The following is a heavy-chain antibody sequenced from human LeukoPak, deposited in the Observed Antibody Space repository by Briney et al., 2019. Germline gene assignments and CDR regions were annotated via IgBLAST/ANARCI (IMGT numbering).Heavy chain of an antibody. J-gene: IGHJ3*02. V-gene: IGHV3-74*01. CDR1: GFTFSSYW. CDR2: ISRDGSIT. CDR3: AGVLQVGYCSGDSCSNDAFDI. D-gene: IGHD2-15*01. Sequence: GGSLRLSCAASGFTFSSYWMHWVRQAPGKGLVWVSRISRDGSITSYADSVKGRFTISGDNAKNTLYVQMISLRAEDTAVYYCAGVLQVGYCSGDSCSNDAFDIWGQGTMVTVSS.